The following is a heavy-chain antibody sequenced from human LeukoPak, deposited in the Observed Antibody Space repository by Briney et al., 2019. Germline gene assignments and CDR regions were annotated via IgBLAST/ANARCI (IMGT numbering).Heavy chain of an antibody. CDR1: GGSFSGYY. V-gene: IGHV4-34*01. D-gene: IGHD2-2*01. CDR2: INHSGST. CDR3: ARGRGYCSSTSCSPFDY. Sequence: SETLSLTCAVYGGSFSGYYWSWIRQPPGKGLEWIGEINHSGSTNYNPSLKSQVTISVDTSKNQFSLKLSSVTAADTAVYYCARGRGYCSSTSCSPFDYWGQGTLVTVSS. J-gene: IGHJ4*02.